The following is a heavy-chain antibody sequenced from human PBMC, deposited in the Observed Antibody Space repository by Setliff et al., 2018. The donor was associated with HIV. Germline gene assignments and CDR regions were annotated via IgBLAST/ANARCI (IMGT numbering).Heavy chain of an antibody. D-gene: IGHD3-22*01. CDR3: ARHFYGYYGSNGLPIQY. J-gene: IGHJ4*02. V-gene: IGHV4-4*07. Sequence: SETLSLTCTVSGGSITSSYWSWIRQPAGKGLEWIGRIYTSGSTNYNPSLKSRVTISIDTSKNQFSLNLSSVATADTAVYYCARHFYGYYGSNGLPIQYWGQGTLVTVSS. CDR2: IYTSGST. CDR1: GGSITSSY.